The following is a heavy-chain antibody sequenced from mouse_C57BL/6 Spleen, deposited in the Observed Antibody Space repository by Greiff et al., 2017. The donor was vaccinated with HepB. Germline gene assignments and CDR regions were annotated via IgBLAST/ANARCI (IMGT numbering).Heavy chain of an antibody. V-gene: IGHV1-15*01. J-gene: IGHJ3*01. D-gene: IGHD1-1*01. CDR2: IDPETGGT. CDR1: GYTFTDYE. Sequence: VKLMESGAELVRPGASVTLSCKASGYTFTDYEMHWVKQTPVHGLEWIGAIDPETGGTAYNQKFKGKAILTADKSSSTAYMELRSLTSEDSAVYYCTRGELRRFGAYWGQGTLVTVSA. CDR3: TRGELRRFGAY.